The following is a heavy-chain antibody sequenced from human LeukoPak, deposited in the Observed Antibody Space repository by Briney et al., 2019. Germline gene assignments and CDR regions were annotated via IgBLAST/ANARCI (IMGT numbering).Heavy chain of an antibody. J-gene: IGHJ6*02. Sequence: GESLKISCKGSGYSFTSYWIGWVRQMPGKGLEWMGIIYPGDSDTRYSPSFQGQVTISADKSISTAYLQWSSLKASDTAMYYCARLGTMVRGVITPHYYYGMDVWGQGTTVTVS. CDR2: IYPGDSDT. CDR3: ARLGTMVRGVITPHYYYGMDV. D-gene: IGHD3-10*01. V-gene: IGHV5-51*01. CDR1: GYSFTSYW.